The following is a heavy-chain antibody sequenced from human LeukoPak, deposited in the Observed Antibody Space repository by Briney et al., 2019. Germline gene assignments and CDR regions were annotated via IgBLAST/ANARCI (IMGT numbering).Heavy chain of an antibody. CDR2: FDPEDGET. CDR1: GYTLTELS. D-gene: IGHD6-19*01. J-gene: IGHJ4*02. CDR3: ATALEYSSGIDY. Sequence: ASVTVSCTVSGYTLTELSMHWVRQAPGKGLEWMGGFDPEDGETIYAQKFQGRVTMTEDTSTDTAYMELSSLRSEDTAVYYCATALEYSSGIDYWGQGTLVTVSS. V-gene: IGHV1-24*01.